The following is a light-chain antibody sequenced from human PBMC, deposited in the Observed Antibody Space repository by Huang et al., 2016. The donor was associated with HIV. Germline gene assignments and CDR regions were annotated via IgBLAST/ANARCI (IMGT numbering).Light chain of an antibody. V-gene: IGKV3-20*01. CDR1: QSVYSGY. J-gene: IGKJ1*01. CDR3: HQYGSSKAT. CDR2: GTS. Sequence: VLTQSPGSVSVSLGDRVTVSCRASQSVYSGYLAWYQQKAGQSPRLLVYGTSSRASGIPSRFSGSGSGTEFTLTSSRLEPEDFGVYYCHQYGSSKATFGQGTKVDI.